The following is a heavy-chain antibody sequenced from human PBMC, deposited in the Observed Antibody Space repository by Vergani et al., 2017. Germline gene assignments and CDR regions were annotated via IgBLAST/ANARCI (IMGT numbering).Heavy chain of an antibody. Sequence: QLLESGGGLIQPGGSLRLSCAASGFTFNSYAMTWVRQAPGKGLEWVSGINNNGGSTYYADSVKGRFTISRDNSKNTLYLQMTDLRAEDTATYYCAKVCGSTSSPYGGGAFDFWGQGTMVTVSS. V-gene: IGHV3-23*01. CDR2: INNNGGST. D-gene: IGHD2-2*01. CDR3: AKVCGSTSSPYGGGAFDF. J-gene: IGHJ3*01. CDR1: GFTFNSYA.